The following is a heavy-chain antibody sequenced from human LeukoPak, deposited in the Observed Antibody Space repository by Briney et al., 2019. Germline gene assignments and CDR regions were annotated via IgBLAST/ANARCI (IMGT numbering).Heavy chain of an antibody. Sequence: GGSLRLSCAASGFTFSSYWMSWVRQAPGKGLEWVANIKQDGSEKYYVDSVKGRFTISRDNSKNTLYLQMNSLRAEDTAVYYCAKDKPSSLRFLEWLPLDYWGQGTLVTVSS. D-gene: IGHD3-3*01. CDR2: IKQDGSEK. CDR3: AKDKPSSLRFLEWLPLDY. V-gene: IGHV3-7*03. CDR1: GFTFSSYW. J-gene: IGHJ4*02.